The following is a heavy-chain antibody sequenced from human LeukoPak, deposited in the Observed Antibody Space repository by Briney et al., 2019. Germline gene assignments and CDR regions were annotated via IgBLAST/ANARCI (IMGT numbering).Heavy chain of an antibody. CDR2: IYYSGST. V-gene: IGHV4-59*08. D-gene: IGHD3-9*01. J-gene: IGHJ3*02. Sequence: SETLSLTCTVSGGSISTYYWSWIRQPPGKGLEWIGYIYYSGSTNYNPSLKSRVTISVDTSKNQFSLKLSSVTAADTAVYYCARVPQYYDILTGSATDAFDIWGQGTMVTVSS. CDR1: GGSISTYY. CDR3: ARVPQYYDILTGSATDAFDI.